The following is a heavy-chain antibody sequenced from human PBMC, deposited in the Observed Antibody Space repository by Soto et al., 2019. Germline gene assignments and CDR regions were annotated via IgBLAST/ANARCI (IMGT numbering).Heavy chain of an antibody. D-gene: IGHD1-26*01. V-gene: IGHV3-33*01. CDR3: ARASVEWEPRIAD. CDR2: IWYDGSNK. CDR1: GFTFSSYG. Sequence: GGSLRLSCAASGFTFSSYGMHWVRQAPGKGLEWVAVIWYDGSNKYYADSVKGRFTISRDNSKNTLYLQMNSLRAEDTAVYYCARASVEWEPRIADWAQGTLVTGSS. J-gene: IGHJ4*02.